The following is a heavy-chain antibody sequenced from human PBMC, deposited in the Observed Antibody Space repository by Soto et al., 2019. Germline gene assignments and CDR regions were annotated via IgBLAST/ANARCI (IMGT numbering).Heavy chain of an antibody. J-gene: IGHJ4*02. CDR1: GCTFSSYS. Sequence: GASVKVSCKASGCTFSSYSISWVRQAPGQGLEWMGGIIPIFGTANYAQKFQGRVTITADESTSTAYMELSSLRSEDTAVYYCARDGVAAGTPEFFDYWGQGTLVTVSS. V-gene: IGHV1-69*13. CDR3: ARDGVAAGTPEFFDY. D-gene: IGHD6-13*01. CDR2: IIPIFGTA.